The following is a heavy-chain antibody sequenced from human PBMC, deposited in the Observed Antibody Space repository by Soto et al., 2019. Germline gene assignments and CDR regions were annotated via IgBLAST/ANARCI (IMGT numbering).Heavy chain of an antibody. V-gene: IGHV4-59*01. CDR3: ARDQRLLGFYDYVWGSYRPRGGDAFDI. J-gene: IGHJ3*02. CDR2: IYYSGST. CDR1: GGSISIYY. Sequence: LXLTCDVSGGSISIYYWSWIRQPPGKGLGGIGYIYYSGSTNYNPSLKSRVTISVDTSKNQFSLKLSSVTAADTAVYYCARDQRLLGFYDYVWGSYRPRGGDAFDIWGQGTMVTVSS. D-gene: IGHD3-16*02.